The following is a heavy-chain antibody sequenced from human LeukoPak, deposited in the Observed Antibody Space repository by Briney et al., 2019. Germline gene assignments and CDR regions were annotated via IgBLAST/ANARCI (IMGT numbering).Heavy chain of an antibody. V-gene: IGHV4-34*01. CDR1: GFTFTDFY. CDR2: INHSGST. Sequence: GSLRLSCAASGFTFTDFYMNWVRQPPGKGLEWIGEINHSGSTNYNPSLKSRVTISVDTSKNQFSLKLSSVTAADTAVYYCARRLANWFDPWGQGTLVTVSS. CDR3: ARRLANWFDP. J-gene: IGHJ5*02.